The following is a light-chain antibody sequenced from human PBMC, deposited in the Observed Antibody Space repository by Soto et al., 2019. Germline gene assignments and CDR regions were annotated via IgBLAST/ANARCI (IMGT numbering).Light chain of an antibody. Sequence: QSALTQPASVSGSPGQSITISCAGTSADVGSYTLVSWYQQHPGKAPKLMIYEVTKRPSGVSNRFSGSKSGNTASLTISGLQAEDEADYYCCSYAGSSPLYVFGTGTKVTVL. V-gene: IGLV2-23*02. CDR1: SADVGSYTL. CDR3: CSYAGSSPLYV. CDR2: EVT. J-gene: IGLJ1*01.